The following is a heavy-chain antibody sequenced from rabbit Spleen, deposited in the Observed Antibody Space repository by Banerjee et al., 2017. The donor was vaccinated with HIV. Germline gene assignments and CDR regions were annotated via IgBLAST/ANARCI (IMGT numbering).Heavy chain of an antibody. CDR3: ARDTSSSFSSYGMDL. J-gene: IGHJ6*01. V-gene: IGHV1S45*01. Sequence: QEQLEESGGDLVKPGASLTLTCIASGVSFSGDSYMCWVRQAPGKGLEWIACIDSGSSGFTYSATWATGRFTISKTSSTTVTLQMTRLTAADTATYFCARDTSSSFSSYGMDLWGPGTLVTVS. CDR2: IDSGSSGFT. CDR1: GVSFSGDSY. D-gene: IGHD1-1*01.